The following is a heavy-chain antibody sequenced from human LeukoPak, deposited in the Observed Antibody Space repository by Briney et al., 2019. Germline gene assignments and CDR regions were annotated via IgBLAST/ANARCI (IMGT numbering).Heavy chain of an antibody. D-gene: IGHD2-15*01. V-gene: IGHV3-30*02. Sequence: GGSLRLSCAASGFTFCSYGMHWVRQAPGKGLEWVAFIRYDGSNKYYADSVKGRFTISRDNSKNTLYLQMNSLRAEDTAVYYCANSVVGASSFDYWGQGTLVTVSS. CDR2: IRYDGSNK. CDR3: ANSVVGASSFDY. J-gene: IGHJ4*02. CDR1: GFTFCSYG.